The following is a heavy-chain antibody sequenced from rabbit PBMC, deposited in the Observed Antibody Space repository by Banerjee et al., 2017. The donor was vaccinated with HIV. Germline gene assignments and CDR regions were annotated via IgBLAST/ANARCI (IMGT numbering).Heavy chain of an antibody. CDR2: IYSRGSA. V-gene: IGHV1S33*01. J-gene: IGHJ4*01. CDR3: ARYDSSAWVLPL. CDR1: GFDISYYH. Sequence: QEQLVEYGGDLVQPGGSLTLSCTASGFDISYYHMGWVRQAPGKGLEWIGIIYSRGSAYYASWVNGRFTISSDNAQNTVDLRMNSLTAADTATYFCARYDSSAWVLPLWGPGTLVTVS. D-gene: IGHD4-1*01.